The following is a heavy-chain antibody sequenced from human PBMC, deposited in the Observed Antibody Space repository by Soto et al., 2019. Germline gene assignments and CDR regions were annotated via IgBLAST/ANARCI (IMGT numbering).Heavy chain of an antibody. J-gene: IGHJ4*02. Sequence: ETLSLTCAVYGGSFSGYYWSWIRQPPGKGLEWIGEINHSGSTNYNPSLKSRVTISVDTSKNQFSLKLSSVTAADTAVYYCARGPRVYSSSWNYFDYWGQGTLVTVSS. D-gene: IGHD6-13*01. CDR2: INHSGST. CDR3: ARGPRVYSSSWNYFDY. CDR1: GGSFSGYY. V-gene: IGHV4-34*01.